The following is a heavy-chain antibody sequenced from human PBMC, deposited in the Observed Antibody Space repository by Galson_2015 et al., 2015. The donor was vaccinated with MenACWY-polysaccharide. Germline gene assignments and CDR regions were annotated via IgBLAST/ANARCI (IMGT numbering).Heavy chain of an antibody. V-gene: IGHV3-7*01. CDR3: AGGAGTKRRFDY. CDR2: IKEDGSEK. D-gene: IGHD6-19*01. Sequence: SLRLSCAASGFTFSSYWMNWVRQAPGKGLEWVANIKEDGSEKYYVDSVKGRFTISRDNAKNSLYLQMNSLRADDAAVYYCAGGAGTKRRFDYWGQGTLATVSS. J-gene: IGHJ4*02. CDR1: GFTFSSYW.